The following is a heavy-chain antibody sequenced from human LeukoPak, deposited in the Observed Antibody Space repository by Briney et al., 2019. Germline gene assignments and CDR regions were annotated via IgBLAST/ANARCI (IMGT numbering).Heavy chain of an antibody. D-gene: IGHD6-19*01. CDR1: GFTFSDSS. Sequence: GGSLRLSCAASGFTFSDSSMSWIRQAPGKGLEWVSYISDVGSTKYYADSVKGRFTISRGNAKNSLYLQMNSLRAEDTAVYYCASSSGWNIGYWGQGTLVTVSP. CDR3: ASSSGWNIGY. CDR2: ISDVGSTK. J-gene: IGHJ4*02. V-gene: IGHV3-11*01.